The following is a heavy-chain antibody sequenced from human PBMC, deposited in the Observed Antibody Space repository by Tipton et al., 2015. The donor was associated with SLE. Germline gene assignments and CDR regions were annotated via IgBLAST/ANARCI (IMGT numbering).Heavy chain of an antibody. J-gene: IGHJ4*02. CDR1: GFTFNTYF. CDR3: AKDLSGYSYDW. CDR2: ISSNSDYI. Sequence: SLRLSCAASGFTFNTYFMIWVRQAPGKALEWVSSISSNSDYIYYADSVKGRFTISRDNSKNTLYLQMNSLRAEDTAVYYCAKDLSGYSYDWWGQGTLVTVSS. V-gene: IGHV3-21*04. D-gene: IGHD5-18*01.